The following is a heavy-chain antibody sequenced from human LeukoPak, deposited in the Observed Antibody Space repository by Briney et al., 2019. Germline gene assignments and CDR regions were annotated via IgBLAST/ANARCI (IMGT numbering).Heavy chain of an antibody. V-gene: IGHV4-34*01. CDR1: VWLHSGHY. CDR3: ARGYSSGWHLDY. D-gene: IGHD6-19*01. Sequence: PCETVSLTRAVYVWLHSGHYSREIRQPPGKGLEGIGEINHSGSTKHNPPLKSQGTISLDQSKNQFPLMLSSVTAADTAVCHWARGYSSGWHLDYWGQGTLVTVSS. CDR2: INHSGST. J-gene: IGHJ4*02.